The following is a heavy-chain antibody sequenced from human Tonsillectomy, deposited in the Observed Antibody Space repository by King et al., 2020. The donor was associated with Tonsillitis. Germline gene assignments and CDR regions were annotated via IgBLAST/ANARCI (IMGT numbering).Heavy chain of an antibody. D-gene: IGHD3-22*01. V-gene: IGHV4-31*01. CDR1: GGSISSGGHY. J-gene: IGHJ4*02. Sequence: VQLQESGPGLVKPSQTLSLTCTVSGGSISSGGHYWSWIRQHPGKGLEWIGYIYYSGSTYYNPSLKSLVTISVDTSTNQFSLKLSSVTAADTAVYYCARVSYYYDSSAYYFFDYWGQGTLVTVSS. CDR2: IYYSGST. CDR3: ARVSYYYDSSAYYFFDY.